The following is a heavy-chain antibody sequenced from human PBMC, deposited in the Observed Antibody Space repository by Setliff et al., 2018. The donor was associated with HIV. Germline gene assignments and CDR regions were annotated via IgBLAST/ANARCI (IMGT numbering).Heavy chain of an antibody. CDR1: GFAFSFYS. V-gene: IGHV3-21*01. Sequence: GGSLRLSCAPSGFAFSFYSMNWVRQAPGKGLEWVASISSSSRAKDYADSVKGRLTISRDNAKNSLYLQMNSLTAEDTAVYYCARDVSWRVRTYIDYWGQGALVTVSS. CDR2: ISSSSRAK. D-gene: IGHD3-3*01. J-gene: IGHJ4*02. CDR3: ARDVSWRVRTYIDY.